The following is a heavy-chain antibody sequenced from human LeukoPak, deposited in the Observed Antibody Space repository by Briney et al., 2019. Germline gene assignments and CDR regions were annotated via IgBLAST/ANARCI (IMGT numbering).Heavy chain of an antibody. CDR3: ARNMYSSGWPYFDY. D-gene: IGHD6-19*01. V-gene: IGHV5-51*01. Sequence: VESLKISCKGSGYGFTSYWIGWVRQMPGKGLEWMGITYPGDSDTRYSPSFQGQVTISADKSISTAYLQWSSLKASDTAMYYCARNMYSSGWPYFDYWGQGTLVTVSS. CDR1: GYGFTSYW. CDR2: TYPGDSDT. J-gene: IGHJ4*02.